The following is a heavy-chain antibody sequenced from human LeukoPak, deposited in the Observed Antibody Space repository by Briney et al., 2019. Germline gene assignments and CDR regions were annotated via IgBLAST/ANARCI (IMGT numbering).Heavy chain of an antibody. J-gene: IGHJ4*02. V-gene: IGHV3-30*18. CDR2: ISYDGGTK. CDR3: AKRPRGNCLDPFDY. Sequence: SLRLFRASSGFAYSNYAMHCVRQASGKGLEWVAVISYDGGTKYYADSVKGRFTIYRENSKNTLYLQMNSLRAEDTAVYYCAKRPRGNCLDPFDYWGQGILVTVSS. CDR1: GFAYSNYA. D-gene: IGHD3-16*01.